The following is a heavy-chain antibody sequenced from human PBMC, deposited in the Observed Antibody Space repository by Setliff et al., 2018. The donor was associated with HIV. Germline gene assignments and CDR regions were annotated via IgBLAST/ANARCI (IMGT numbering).Heavy chain of an antibody. V-gene: IGHV3-30*10. CDR1: GFTFSTFA. CDR2: VTYDGRRT. D-gene: IGHD2-15*01. J-gene: IGHJ4*02. Sequence: LRLSCAASGFTFSTFAMHWVRQAPGKGLEWVSGVTYDGRRTFYTDAVKGRFTISRDNSNNTLYLQVSSLRPEDTAVYYCASARIPTGGMSTSFDYWGQGTPVTVSS. CDR3: ASARIPTGGMSTSFDY.